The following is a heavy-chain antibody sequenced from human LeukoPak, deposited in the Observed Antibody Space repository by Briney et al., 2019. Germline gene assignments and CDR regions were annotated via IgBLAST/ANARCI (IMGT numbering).Heavy chain of an antibody. CDR2: IRYDGSNK. J-gene: IGHJ4*02. V-gene: IGHV3-30*02. D-gene: IGHD6-19*01. CDR3: ARDPRSGGSGWFHFDY. CDR1: GFTFSSYG. Sequence: GGSLRLSCAASGFTFSSYGMHWVRQAPGKGLEWVAFIRYDGSNKYYADSVKGRFTISRDNSKNTLYLQMNSLRAEDTAVYYCARDPRSGGSGWFHFDYWGQGTLVTVSS.